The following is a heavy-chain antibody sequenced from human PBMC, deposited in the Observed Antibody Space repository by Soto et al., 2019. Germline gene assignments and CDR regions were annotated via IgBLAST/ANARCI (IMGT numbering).Heavy chain of an antibody. Sequence: QGQLVESGGGVVQPGRSLRLCCAASGLTFSSYGMNWVRQAPGKGLEWVAVISYDGSDKYYADSVKGRFTISRDNSKNTLFLQMNSLRADDTAVYYCAREINSHFDYWGQGTLVTVSS. CDR3: AREINSHFDY. CDR1: GLTFSSYG. V-gene: IGHV3-30-3*01. J-gene: IGHJ4*02. D-gene: IGHD2-15*01. CDR2: ISYDGSDK.